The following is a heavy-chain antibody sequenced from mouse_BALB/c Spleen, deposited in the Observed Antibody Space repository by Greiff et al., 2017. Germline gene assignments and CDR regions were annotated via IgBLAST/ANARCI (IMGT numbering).Heavy chain of an antibody. Sequence: EVMLVESGGGLVKPGGSLKLSCAASGFTFSSYTMSWVRQTPEKRLEWVATISSGGSYTYYPDSVKGRFTISRDNAKNTLYLQMSSLKSEDTAMYYCTRAPYYGKGDYAMDYWGQGTSVTVSS. CDR2: ISSGGSYT. CDR1: GFTFSSYT. J-gene: IGHJ4*01. CDR3: TRAPYYGKGDYAMDY. D-gene: IGHD2-10*01. V-gene: IGHV5-6-4*01.